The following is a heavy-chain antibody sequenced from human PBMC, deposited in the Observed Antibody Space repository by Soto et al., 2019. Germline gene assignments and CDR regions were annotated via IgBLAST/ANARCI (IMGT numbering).Heavy chain of an antibody. J-gene: IGHJ4*02. V-gene: IGHV3-43*01. Sequence: EVQLVESGGVVVQPGGSLRLSCAASGFIFDDYSMHWVRQVPGKGLEWVSLISWDGRTTYYADSVRGRFTISRDNSKNSLYLPMNSLTTEDTAFYYCGKDGAVTDYTYLDSWGQGALVTVSS. CDR2: ISWDGRTT. CDR3: GKDGAVTDYTYLDS. D-gene: IGHD4-4*01. CDR1: GFIFDDYS.